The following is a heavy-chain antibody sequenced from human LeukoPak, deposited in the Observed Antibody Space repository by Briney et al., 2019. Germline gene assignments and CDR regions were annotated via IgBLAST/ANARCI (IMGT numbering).Heavy chain of an antibody. CDR1: GGSFSGYY. CDR3: AREGGLQNPRHYYYYMDV. V-gene: IGHV4-34*01. J-gene: IGHJ6*03. CDR2: IYYSGST. D-gene: IGHD3-16*01. Sequence: ASETLSLTCAVYGGSFSGYYWSWIRQPPGKGLEWIGSIYYSGSTYYNPSLKSRVTISVDTSKNQFSLKLSSVTAADTAVYYCAREGGLQNPRHYYYYMDVWGKGTTVTVSS.